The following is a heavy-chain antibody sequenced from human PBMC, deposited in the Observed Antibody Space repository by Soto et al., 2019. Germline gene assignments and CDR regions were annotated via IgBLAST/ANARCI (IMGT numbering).Heavy chain of an antibody. CDR1: AYTFTTYG. CDR2: ISGYNGQT. V-gene: IGHV1-18*01. D-gene: IGHD5-18*01. J-gene: IGHJ6*02. Sequence: QVQLVQSGPEVKKPGASVKVSCKASAYTFTTYGISWVRQAPGQGLEWMGWISGYNGQTNDAQKFRGRVSITTDTSTSTTYMEVRSLRSDDTGMYYCARDGRKQRWVEVLIAMDVWGQGTTVTVSS. CDR3: ARDGRKQRWVEVLIAMDV.